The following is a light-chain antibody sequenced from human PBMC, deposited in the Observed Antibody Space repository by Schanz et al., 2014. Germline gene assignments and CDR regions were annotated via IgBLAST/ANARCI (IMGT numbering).Light chain of an antibody. V-gene: IGKV3-20*01. J-gene: IGKJ2*01. CDR2: GAS. CDR3: QQYGSSPT. Sequence: EIVLTQSPGTLSLSPGERATLSCRASQSVSSSYLVWYQQKPGQAPKLLIYGASSRATGIPDRFSGNGSGTDFSLTISRVEPEDFAVYYCQQYGSSPTFGQGTKLEIK. CDR1: QSVSSSY.